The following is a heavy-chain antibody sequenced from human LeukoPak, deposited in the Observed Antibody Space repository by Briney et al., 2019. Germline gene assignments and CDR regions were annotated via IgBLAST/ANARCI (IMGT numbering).Heavy chain of an antibody. V-gene: IGHV1-2*02. D-gene: IGHD3-22*01. CDR2: INPNSGGT. J-gene: IGHJ5*02. CDR1: GYTFTGSY. CDR3: ARVPIRRHYESTGYYYEDP. Sequence: ASVKVSCTASGYTFTGSYMHWVRQAPGQGLEWMGWINPNSGGTNYAQKFQGRVTMTRDTSISTAYMELSRLSSDDTAVYYCARVPIRRHYESTGYYYEDPWGQGTLVTVSS.